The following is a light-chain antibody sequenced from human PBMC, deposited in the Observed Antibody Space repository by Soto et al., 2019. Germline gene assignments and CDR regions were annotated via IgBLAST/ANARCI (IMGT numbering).Light chain of an antibody. V-gene: IGKV3-20*01. J-gene: IGKJ1*01. CDR3: QQYDSSGT. CDR2: GAS. CDR1: QSVSSSF. Sequence: EVVMTQSPATLSVSPGDRVTLSCRASQSVSSSFLAWYQQKPGQAPRLLIYGASSRATGIPDRFSGTGSETDFTLTISRLEPEDFAVYYCQQYDSSGTFGQGTKVDIK.